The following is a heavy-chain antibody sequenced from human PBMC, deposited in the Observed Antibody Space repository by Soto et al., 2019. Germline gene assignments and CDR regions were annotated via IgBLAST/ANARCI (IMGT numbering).Heavy chain of an antibody. Sequence: KVSCKASGYTFTSYAMHWVRHAPGQRLEWMGWINAGNGNTKYSQKFQGRVTITRDTSASTAYMELSSLRSEDTAVYYCARGVCSSTSCYYYYYMDVWGKGTTVTVSS. CDR1: GYTFTSYA. D-gene: IGHD2-2*01. V-gene: IGHV1-3*01. CDR3: ARGVCSSTSCYYYYYMDV. CDR2: INAGNGNT. J-gene: IGHJ6*03.